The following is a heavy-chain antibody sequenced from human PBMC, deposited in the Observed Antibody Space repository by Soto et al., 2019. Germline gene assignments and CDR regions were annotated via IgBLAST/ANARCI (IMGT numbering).Heavy chain of an antibody. D-gene: IGHD4-17*01. J-gene: IGHJ6*02. CDR1: GYAFTSYY. CDR2: INPSGGST. CDR3: ARDTLPPHYGVHYHYYGMDV. V-gene: IGHV1-46*01. Sequence: ASVKVSCKASGYAFTSYYMHWVRQAPGQGLEWMGIINPSGGSTSYAQKFQGRVTMTRDTSTSTVYMELSSLRSEETAVYYCARDTLPPHYGVHYHYYGMDVWGQGTTVTVSS.